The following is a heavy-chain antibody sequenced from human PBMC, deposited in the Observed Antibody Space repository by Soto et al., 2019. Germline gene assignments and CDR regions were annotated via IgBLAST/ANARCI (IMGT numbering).Heavy chain of an antibody. Sequence: GASVKVSCKASGGTFSSYAIGWVRQAPGQGLEWMGGIIPIFGTANYAQKFQGRVTITADESTSTAYMELSSLRSEDTAVYYCARGATIFGVVIIPDYYYYGMDVWGQGTTVTVSS. CDR3: ARGATIFGVVIIPDYYYYGMDV. D-gene: IGHD3-3*01. CDR2: IIPIFGTA. V-gene: IGHV1-69*13. CDR1: GGTFSSYA. J-gene: IGHJ6*02.